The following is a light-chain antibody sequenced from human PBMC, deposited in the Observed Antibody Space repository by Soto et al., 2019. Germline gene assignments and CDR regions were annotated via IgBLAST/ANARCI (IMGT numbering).Light chain of an antibody. CDR1: QSISSW. CDR3: QQYNNWPIT. V-gene: IGKV1-5*03. J-gene: IGKJ5*01. Sequence: DIQMTQSPSTLSASVGDRVTISCRASQSISSWLAWYQQKPGKAPKLLIYKASTLKSGVPSRFSGSGSGTEFTLTISSLQPEDFAVYYCQQYNNWPITFGQGTRLEI. CDR2: KAS.